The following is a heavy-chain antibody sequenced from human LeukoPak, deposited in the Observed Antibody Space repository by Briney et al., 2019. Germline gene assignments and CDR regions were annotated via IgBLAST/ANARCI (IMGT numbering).Heavy chain of an antibody. CDR3: ARGKNYNGMDV. Sequence: GGSLRLSCVASGFTFSTYEMNWVRQAPGKGLEWVSYISGSGSNIYYADSVKGRFTISRDNAKHSLYLQMNSLRVEDTAVYYCARGKNYNGMDVWGQGTTVTVSS. CDR1: GFTFSTYE. J-gene: IGHJ6*02. V-gene: IGHV3-48*03. CDR2: ISGSGSNI.